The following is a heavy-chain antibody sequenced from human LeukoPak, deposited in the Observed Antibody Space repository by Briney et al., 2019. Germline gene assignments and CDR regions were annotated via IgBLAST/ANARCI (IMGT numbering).Heavy chain of an antibody. Sequence: GASVKVSCKASGYTFTSYGISWVRQAPGQGLEWMGWISAYSGNTNYAQKLQGRVTMTTDTSTSTAYMELRSLRSDDTAVYYCAREGLRFLEWLPYYYYYMDVWGKGTSVTVSS. CDR3: AREGLRFLEWLPYYYYYMDV. J-gene: IGHJ6*03. D-gene: IGHD3-3*01. V-gene: IGHV1-18*01. CDR1: GYTFTSYG. CDR2: ISAYSGNT.